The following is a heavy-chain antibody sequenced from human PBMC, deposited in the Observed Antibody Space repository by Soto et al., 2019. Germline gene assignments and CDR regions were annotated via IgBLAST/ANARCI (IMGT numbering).Heavy chain of an antibody. CDR2: INQDGSEK. V-gene: IGHV3-7*01. Sequence: EVYLVESGGGLVQPGASLRLSCAASGFTFSSYWMTWVRQAPGKGLEWVANINQDGSEKYDVDSVRGRFSISRDNAKNSLSLQMRSLRAEDTAVYYCAKDLTYYGSAPGSDYTPISNAYWGQGTLVTVSS. CDR3: AKDLTYYGSAPGSDYTPISNAY. D-gene: IGHD3-10*01. CDR1: GFTFSSYW. J-gene: IGHJ4*02.